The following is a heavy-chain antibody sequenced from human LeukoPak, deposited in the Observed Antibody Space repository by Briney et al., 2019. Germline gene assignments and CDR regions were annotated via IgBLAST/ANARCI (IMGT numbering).Heavy chain of an antibody. V-gene: IGHV3-73*01. CDR1: GFTFSGPP. CDR3: TKDWNYAVDP. J-gene: IGHJ5*02. D-gene: IGHD1-7*01. Sequence: GGSLKLSCAASGFTFSGPPIHWVRQASGKGLEWVGHIRSKADKYATTYAASLRGRFTISRDDSENTAYLQMNSLRAEDTAVYYCTKDWNYAVDPWGQGTQVTVSS. CDR2: IRSKADKYAT.